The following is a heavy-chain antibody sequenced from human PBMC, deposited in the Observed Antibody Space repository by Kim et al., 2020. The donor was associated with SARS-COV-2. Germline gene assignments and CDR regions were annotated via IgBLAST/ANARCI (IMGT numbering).Heavy chain of an antibody. J-gene: IGHJ4*02. CDR1: GFTFSSYW. V-gene: IGHV3-74*01. CDR3: AKEGSYCDSTSCYSGYFDY. Sequence: GGSLRLSCAASGFTFSSYWMHWVRQAPGKGLVWVSRINSDGSSTSYADSVKGRFTISRDNAKNTLYLQMNSLRAEDTAVYYCAKEGSYCDSTSCYSGYFDYWGQGTLVTVSS. CDR2: INSDGSST. D-gene: IGHD2-2*01.